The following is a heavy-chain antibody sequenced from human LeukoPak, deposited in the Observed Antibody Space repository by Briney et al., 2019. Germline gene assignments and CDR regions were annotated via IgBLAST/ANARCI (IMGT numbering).Heavy chain of an antibody. CDR1: GFTVSSNY. V-gene: IGHV3-53*01. D-gene: IGHD6-19*01. CDR3: ARDRSSGWYDAFDI. J-gene: IGHJ3*02. CDR2: IYSGGST. Sequence: GGSLRLSCAASGFTVSSNYMSWVRQAPGKGLEWVSVIYSGGSTYYADSVKGRFTISRDNSKNTLYLQMNSLRAEDTAVYYCARDRSSGWYDAFDIWGRGTMVTVSS.